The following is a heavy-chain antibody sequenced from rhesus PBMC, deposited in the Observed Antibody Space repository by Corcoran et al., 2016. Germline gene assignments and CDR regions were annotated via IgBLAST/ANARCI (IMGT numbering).Heavy chain of an antibody. CDR1: GFTFSSYE. J-gene: IGHJ4*01. D-gene: IGHD6-31*01. Sequence: DVQLVESGGGLVKPGGSLRLSCVASGFTFSSYEMNWVRQAPGKGLGWVSVISESGVTTYYADSVKGRFTISRDNAKNSLFLQMNSLRAEDTAVYYCTIAAAIFDYWGQGVLVTVSS. CDR2: ISESGVTT. CDR3: TIAAAIFDY. V-gene: IGHV3-100*02.